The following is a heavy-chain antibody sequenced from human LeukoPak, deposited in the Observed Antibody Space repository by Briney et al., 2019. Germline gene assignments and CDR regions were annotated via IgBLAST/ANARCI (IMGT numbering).Heavy chain of an antibody. V-gene: IGHV3-48*03. CDR1: GFTFTTYE. Sequence: GGSLRLPCAASGFTFTTYEMNWVRQAPGKGLEWISYIGDSGTTFYHADSVKGRFTISRDNAKNSVYLQMNSLRAEDTAVYYCAREVYSGYSYFDYWGQGTLVTVSS. D-gene: IGHD5-12*01. J-gene: IGHJ4*02. CDR3: AREVYSGYSYFDY. CDR2: IGDSGTTF.